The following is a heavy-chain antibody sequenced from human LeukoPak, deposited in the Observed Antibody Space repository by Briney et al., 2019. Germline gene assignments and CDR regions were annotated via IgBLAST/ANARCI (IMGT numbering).Heavy chain of an antibody. CDR3: ARDGYYDSSGYRLDP. CDR2: IIPILGIA. V-gene: IGHV1-69*04. CDR1: GGTFSSYT. D-gene: IGHD3-22*01. J-gene: IGHJ5*02. Sequence: ASVKVSCKASGGTFSSYTISWVRQAPGQGLEWMGRIIPILGIANYAQKFQGGVTITADKSTSTAYMELSSLRSEDTAVYYCARDGYYDSSGYRLDPWGQGTLVTVSS.